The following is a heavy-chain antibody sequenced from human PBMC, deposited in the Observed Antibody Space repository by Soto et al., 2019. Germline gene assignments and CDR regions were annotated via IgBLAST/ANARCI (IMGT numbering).Heavy chain of an antibody. J-gene: IGHJ4*02. CDR3: ARHSEDTVTPDF. CDR1: GYSFTSYW. CDR2: IYPGDSEI. V-gene: IGHV5-51*01. Sequence: GESLKISCKASGYSFTSYWIGWARQVPGEGLEWMGIIYPGDSEIRYNPSFQGQVTISADKSITTAYLQWSRLAASDTAMYYCARHSEDTVTPDFWGQGTLVTVSS. D-gene: IGHD4-17*01.